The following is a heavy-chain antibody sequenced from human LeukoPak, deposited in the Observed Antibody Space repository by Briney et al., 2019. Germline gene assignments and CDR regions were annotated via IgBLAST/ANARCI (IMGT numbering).Heavy chain of an antibody. J-gene: IGHJ4*02. V-gene: IGHV3-7*01. D-gene: IGHD3-3*01. Sequence: AGGSLRLSCAASGFTFNSYWMNWVRQAPGKGLEWVANIKQDGSEKYYVDSVKGRFTISRDNAKNSLYLQMNSLRAEDTAVYYCARDQSTYYDFWSGYYTGGGNDYWGQGTLVTVSS. CDR2: IKQDGSEK. CDR1: GFTFNSYW. CDR3: ARDQSTYYDFWSGYYTGGGNDY.